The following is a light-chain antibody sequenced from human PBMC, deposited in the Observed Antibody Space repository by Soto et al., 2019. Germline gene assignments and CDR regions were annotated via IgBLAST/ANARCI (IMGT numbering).Light chain of an antibody. CDR1: TSDIGSYNY. CDR2: DVS. J-gene: IGLJ1*01. CDR3: SSYTSSSTYV. V-gene: IGLV2-14*01. Sequence: QSALTQPASVSGSPGQSITITCTGTTSDIGSYNYVSWYLQDPGKAPKLIIYDVSYRPSGVSNRFSGSKSGNTASLTISARQAEDEVDYYCSSYTSSSTYVFGTGTKLTVL.